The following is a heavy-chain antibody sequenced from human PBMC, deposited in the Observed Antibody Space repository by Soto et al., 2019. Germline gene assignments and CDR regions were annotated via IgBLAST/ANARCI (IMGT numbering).Heavy chain of an antibody. CDR1: GGSISSNF. Sequence: QVQLQESGPGLVKPSETLSLTCTVSGGSISSNFWSWIRQPPRKGLEWIGNFYYTGSTNYNASLKSRVTISVDTSKNQFSLKLSSVTAADTAVYYCARLQRTETAYYYYYDMDVWGQGTTVTVSS. CDR3: ARLQRTETAYYYYYDMDV. CDR2: FYYTGST. V-gene: IGHV4-59*01. D-gene: IGHD2-21*02. J-gene: IGHJ6*02.